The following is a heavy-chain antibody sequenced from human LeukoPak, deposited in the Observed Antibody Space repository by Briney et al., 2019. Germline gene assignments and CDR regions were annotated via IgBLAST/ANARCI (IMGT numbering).Heavy chain of an antibody. J-gene: IGHJ4*02. CDR1: EFTFSSYW. V-gene: IGHV3-7*01. D-gene: IGHD3-22*01. Sequence: QPGGSLRLSCAASEFTFSSYWMSWVRQAPGKGLEWVANIKQDGSEKYYVDSVRGRFTISRDNAKNSLYLQMNSLRAEDTAVYYCARALTYYYDSSGYYLFDYWGQGTLVTVSS. CDR2: IKQDGSEK. CDR3: ARALTYYYDSSGYYLFDY.